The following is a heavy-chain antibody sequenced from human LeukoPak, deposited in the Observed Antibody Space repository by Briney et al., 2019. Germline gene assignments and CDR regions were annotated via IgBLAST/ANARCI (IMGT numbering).Heavy chain of an antibody. CDR1: GYTLTNHD. Sequence: ASVKVSCKPSGYTLTNHDIKWVRQATGRGLEWMGGMNPNSGDTGYAQKFQGRVTMTRDTSINTAYMELSSLTSEDTAVYYCARAGGDYGDYYHYYYYMDVWGSGTTVTVSS. CDR2: MNPNSGDT. CDR3: ARAGGDYGDYYHYYYYMDV. D-gene: IGHD4-17*01. J-gene: IGHJ6*03. V-gene: IGHV1-8*01.